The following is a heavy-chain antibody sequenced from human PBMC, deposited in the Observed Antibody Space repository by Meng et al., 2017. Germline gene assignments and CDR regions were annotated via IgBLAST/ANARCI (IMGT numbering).Heavy chain of an antibody. J-gene: IGHJ4*02. Sequence: GESLKISCAASGFTFSSYEMNWVRQAPGKGLEWVSYISSSGSTIYYADSVKGRFTISRDDAKNSLYLQMNSLRAEDTAVYYCARDLTHDYGDYLQWGQGTLVTCYS. CDR2: ISSSGSTI. D-gene: IGHD4-17*01. CDR1: GFTFSSYE. V-gene: IGHV3-48*03. CDR3: ARDLTHDYGDYLQ.